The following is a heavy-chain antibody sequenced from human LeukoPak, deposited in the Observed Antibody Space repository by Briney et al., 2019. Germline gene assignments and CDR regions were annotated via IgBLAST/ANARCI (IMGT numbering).Heavy chain of an antibody. CDR2: IDHSGST. CDR3: ARDAYDSSGYSFDY. Sequence: SETLSLTCTVSGYSISSGYYWGWIRQPPGKGLEWTGSIDHSGSTYYNPSLKSRITISVDTSKNQFSLKLSSVTAADTAVYYCARDAYDSSGYSFDYWGQGTLVTVSS. CDR1: GYSISSGYY. J-gene: IGHJ4*02. D-gene: IGHD3-22*01. V-gene: IGHV4-38-2*02.